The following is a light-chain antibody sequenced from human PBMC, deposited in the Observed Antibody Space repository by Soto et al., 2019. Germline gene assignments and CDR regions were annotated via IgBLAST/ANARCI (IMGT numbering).Light chain of an antibody. V-gene: IGKV1-5*01. CDR2: DVS. CDR1: QFSNTI. CDR3: QHATDFT. Sequence: AQSPDTRSSFPRDRITLSCWASQFSNTILAWYQKKPGKAPKLLIYDVSNLKRGVPPRFSGSTSGAESSLIISGLQHDILGTYCCQHATDFTLGEGTKVDI. J-gene: IGKJ2*01.